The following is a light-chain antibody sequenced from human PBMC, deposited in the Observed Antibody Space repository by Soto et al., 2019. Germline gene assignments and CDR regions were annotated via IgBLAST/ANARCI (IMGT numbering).Light chain of an antibody. Sequence: EIVMTQSPVTLSVSPWERATLSCRASQSVSYNLAWYQHRPGQAPRLLIYGASTRATAIPARFTGSGSGTEFTLTISSLQSEDFALYYCQQYKNWPRTFGQGTKVDI. CDR2: GAS. CDR3: QQYKNWPRT. V-gene: IGKV3-15*01. CDR1: QSVSYN. J-gene: IGKJ1*01.